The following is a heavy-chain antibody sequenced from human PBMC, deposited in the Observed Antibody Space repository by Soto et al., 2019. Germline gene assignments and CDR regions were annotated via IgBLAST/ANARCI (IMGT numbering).Heavy chain of an antibody. D-gene: IGHD5-18*01. CDR2: ISGSGGST. Sequence: GGSLRLSCAASGFTFSSYAMSWVRQAPGKGLEWVSAISGSGGSTYYADSVKGRFTISRDNSKNTLYLQMNSLRAEDTAVYYCAKVFRLLQLWLDDAFDIWGQGTMVTVSS. J-gene: IGHJ3*02. CDR3: AKVFRLLQLWLDDAFDI. CDR1: GFTFSSYA. V-gene: IGHV3-23*01.